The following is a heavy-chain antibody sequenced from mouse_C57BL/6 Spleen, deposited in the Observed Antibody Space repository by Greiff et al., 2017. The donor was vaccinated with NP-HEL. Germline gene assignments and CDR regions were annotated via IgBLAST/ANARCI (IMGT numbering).Heavy chain of an antibody. J-gene: IGHJ1*03. V-gene: IGHV1-54*01. CDR3: ARDLNYYGSSYRYFDV. CDR1: GYAFTNYL. Sequence: VQLQQSGAELVRPGTSVKVSCKASGYAFTNYLIEWVKQRPGQGLEWIGVINPGSGGTNYNGKFKGKATLTADKSSSTAYMQLSSLTSEDSAVYFCARDLNYYGSSYRYFDVWGTGTTVTVSS. D-gene: IGHD1-1*01. CDR2: INPGSGGT.